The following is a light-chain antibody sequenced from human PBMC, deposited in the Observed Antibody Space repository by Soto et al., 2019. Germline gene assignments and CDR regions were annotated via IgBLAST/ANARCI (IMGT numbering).Light chain of an antibody. Sequence: EIVMTQSPATLSLSPGERATLSCRASQTIDNTLAWYQRKPGQAPRLLIYDASARATGVPDRFSGSGSGTDFTLTISSLQSEDFAVYYCQHYNYWPYTFGQGTKVEIK. J-gene: IGKJ2*01. V-gene: IGKV3-15*01. CDR3: QHYNYWPYT. CDR1: QTIDNT. CDR2: DAS.